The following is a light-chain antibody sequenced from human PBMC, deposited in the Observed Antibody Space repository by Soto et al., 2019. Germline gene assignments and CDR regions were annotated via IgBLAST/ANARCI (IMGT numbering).Light chain of an antibody. V-gene: IGKV3-15*01. CDR1: QSVSSN. J-gene: IGKJ1*01. CDR2: GAS. CDR3: QQYNNWPPTWT. Sequence: EIVMTQSPATLSVSPGERATLSCRASQSVSSNLAWYQQKPGQAPRLLIYGASTRATAIPARFSGSGSGTEFTLTISSLQSEDFAVYVCQQYNNWPPTWTFGQGTKVEIK.